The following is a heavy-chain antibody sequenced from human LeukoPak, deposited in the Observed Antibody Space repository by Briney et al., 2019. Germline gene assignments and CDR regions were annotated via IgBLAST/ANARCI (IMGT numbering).Heavy chain of an antibody. CDR2: IFGSGGSA. D-gene: IGHD6-19*01. CDR1: GFTFNTYA. CDR3: GKTTIGYSSGRYPGWPVDS. J-gene: IGHJ4*02. Sequence: GGSLRLSCAASGFTFNTYAMYWVRQAPGKGLEWVSGIFGSGGSAHYADSVKGRFTISRDNSKNTVYLQMDSLRVEDTAVYYCGKTTIGYSSGRYPGWPVDSWGQGTLVTVSS. V-gene: IGHV3-23*01.